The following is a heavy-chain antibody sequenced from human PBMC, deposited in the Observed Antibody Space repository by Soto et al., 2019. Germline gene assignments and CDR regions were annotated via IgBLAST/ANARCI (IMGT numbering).Heavy chain of an antibody. CDR2: INSDGSST. CDR1: GFTFSSYW. Sequence: GGSLRLSCAASGFTFSSYWMHWVRQAPGKGLVWVSRINSDGSSTSYADSVKGRFTISRDNAKNTLYLQMNSLRAEDTAVYYCAILVGGSYEDWFDPWGQGTLVTVSS. CDR3: AILVGGSYEDWFDP. V-gene: IGHV3-74*01. J-gene: IGHJ5*02. D-gene: IGHD1-26*01.